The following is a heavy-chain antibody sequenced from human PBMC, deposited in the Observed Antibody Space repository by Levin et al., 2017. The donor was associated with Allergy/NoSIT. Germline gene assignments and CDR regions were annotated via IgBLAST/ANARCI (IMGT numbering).Heavy chain of an antibody. D-gene: IGHD2/OR15-2a*01. CDR2: VSYSGGP. CDR3: TRSLGYCDSSTCYGSWVDP. CDR1: GASITSYY. J-gene: IGHJ5*02. Sequence: PSETLSLTCSVSGASITSYYWTWIRQAPGKGLDWIGYVSYSGGPTYNPSLKSRVTITADKSKNQFSLKLTSVTASDTAVYYCTRSLGYCDSSTCYGSWVDPWGQGTLVSVSS. V-gene: IGHV4-59*01.